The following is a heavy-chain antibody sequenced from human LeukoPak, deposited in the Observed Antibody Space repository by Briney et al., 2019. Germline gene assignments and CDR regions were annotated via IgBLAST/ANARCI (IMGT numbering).Heavy chain of an antibody. V-gene: IGHV4-34*01. D-gene: IGHD3-16*01. Sequence: SETLSLTCAVYGGSLSGHYWSWIRQPPGKGLEWIGESNRSGSTNYNPSLKSRVTISVDTSKKQFSLKLSSVTAADTAVYYCARVRMMFDYWGQGTLVTVSS. CDR1: GGSLSGHY. J-gene: IGHJ4*02. CDR2: SNRSGST. CDR3: ARVRMMFDY.